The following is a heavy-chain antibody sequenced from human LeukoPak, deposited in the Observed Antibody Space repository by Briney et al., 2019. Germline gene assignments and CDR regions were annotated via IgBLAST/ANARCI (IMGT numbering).Heavy chain of an antibody. Sequence: GGSLRLSCAVSGFTFSSYAMQWVRQAPGKGLEWVAVISYDGSKKYYADSVKGRFTISRDNSKNTLYLQMNSLRAEDTALYYCARAIGKSEGYWGQGTLVTVSS. CDR1: GFTFSSYA. J-gene: IGHJ4*02. CDR3: ARAIGKSEGY. V-gene: IGHV3-30-3*01. D-gene: IGHD4-23*01. CDR2: ISYDGSKK.